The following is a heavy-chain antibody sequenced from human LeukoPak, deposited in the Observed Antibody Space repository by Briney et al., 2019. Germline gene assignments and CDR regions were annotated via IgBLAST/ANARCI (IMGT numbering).Heavy chain of an antibody. CDR3: AKDRGGSYYYYYYMDV. CDR1: GFTFSSYG. D-gene: IGHD1-26*01. CDR2: IRYDGSNK. Sequence: GGSLRLSCAASGFTFSSYGMHWVRQAPGKRLEWVAFIRYDGSNKYYADSVKGRFTISRDNSKNTLYLQMNSLRAEDTAVYYCAKDRGGSYYYYYYMDVWGKGTTVTVSS. V-gene: IGHV3-30*02. J-gene: IGHJ6*03.